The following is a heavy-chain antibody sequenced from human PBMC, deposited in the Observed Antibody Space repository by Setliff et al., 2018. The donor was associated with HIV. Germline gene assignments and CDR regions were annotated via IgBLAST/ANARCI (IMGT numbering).Heavy chain of an antibody. CDR2: MYYRGTT. J-gene: IGHJ4*01. Sequence: SETLSLTCTVSGGSIISSSYYWGWIRQPPGKGLEWIGTMYYRGTTYNNPSLKSRVTFSADTSKNQFSLNLNSVTATDTAVYYCVRQGLTMNRGVPAPILYYFDYWVPELSWSPSPQ. CDR1: GGSIISSSYY. V-gene: IGHV4-39*01. CDR3: VRQGLTMNRGVPAPILYYFDY. D-gene: IGHD3-10*01.